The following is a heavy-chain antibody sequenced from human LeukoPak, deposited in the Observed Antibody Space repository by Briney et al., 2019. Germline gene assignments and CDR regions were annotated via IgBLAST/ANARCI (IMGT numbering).Heavy chain of an antibody. D-gene: IGHD2-21*01. CDR1: GGTFSSYA. J-gene: IGHJ6*03. Sequence: GASVKVSCKASGGTFSSYAISWVRQAPGQGLEWMGGIIPIFGTANYAQKFQGRVTITADKSTSTAYMELSSLRSEDTAVYYCARGYRWGLNYYYYMDVWGKGTTVTVSS. CDR2: IIPIFGTA. V-gene: IGHV1-69*06. CDR3: ARGYRWGLNYYYYMDV.